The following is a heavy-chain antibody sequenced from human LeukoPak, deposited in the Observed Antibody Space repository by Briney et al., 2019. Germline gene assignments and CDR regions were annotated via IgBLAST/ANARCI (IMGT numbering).Heavy chain of an antibody. V-gene: IGHV4-34*01. CDR2: INHRGCT. CDR3: ARGVILRYFVHLERYNWFDP. D-gene: IGHD3-9*01. CDR1: GGSFSGYY. Sequence: SETLSLLCGVYGGSFSGYYWSWIRQPPGKGLEWIGEINHRGCTNYNPSLKSRVSISVDTSKNQFSLKLSSVTAADTAVYYCARGVILRYFVHLERYNWFDPWGQGTLVTVSS. J-gene: IGHJ5*02.